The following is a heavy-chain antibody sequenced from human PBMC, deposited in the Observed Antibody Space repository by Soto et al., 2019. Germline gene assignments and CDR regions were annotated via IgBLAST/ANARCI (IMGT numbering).Heavy chain of an antibody. D-gene: IGHD6-19*01. CDR3: VRPKAGAGTQYCTH. CDR2: ISSNGGST. Sequence: GVSLRLSCAASAFTFSSYAMNWVRQAPGKGLEYVSAISSNGGSTYYANSAKGRFTISRDNSKNTLYLQMVSLIAEGMAVSSRVRPKAGAGTQYCTHCGQESMVTAAS. CDR1: AFTFSSYA. V-gene: IGHV3-64*01. J-gene: IGHJ1*01.